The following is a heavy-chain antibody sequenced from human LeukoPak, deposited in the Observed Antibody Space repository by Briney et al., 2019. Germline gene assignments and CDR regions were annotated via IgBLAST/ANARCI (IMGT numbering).Heavy chain of an antibody. CDR1: GYTFTGYY. J-gene: IGHJ4*02. D-gene: IGHD3-9*01. CDR2: INPNSGGT. V-gene: IGHV1-2*02. Sequence: ASVKVSCKASGYTFTGYYMHWVRQAPGQGLEWMGWINPNSGGTNYAQKFQGRVTMTRDTSISTAYMELSRLRSDDTAVYYCAREAILTGYYRAAFDYWGQGTLVTVSS. CDR3: AREAILTGYYRAAFDY.